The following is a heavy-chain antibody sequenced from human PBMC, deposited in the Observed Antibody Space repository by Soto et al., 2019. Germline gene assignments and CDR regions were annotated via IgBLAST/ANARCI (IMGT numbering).Heavy chain of an antibody. CDR3: AKDQGQWLVLGYFQH. CDR2: ISGSGGST. D-gene: IGHD6-19*01. J-gene: IGHJ1*01. Sequence: PGGSLRLSCAASGFTFSSYGMHWVRQAPGKGLEWVAAISGSGGSTYYADSVKGRFTISRDNSKNTLYLQMNSLRAEDTAVYYCAKDQGQWLVLGYFQHWGQGTLVTVSS. V-gene: IGHV3-23*01. CDR1: GFTFSSYG.